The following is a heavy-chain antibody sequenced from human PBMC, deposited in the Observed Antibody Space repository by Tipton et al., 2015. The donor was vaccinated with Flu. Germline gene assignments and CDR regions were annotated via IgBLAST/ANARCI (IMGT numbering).Heavy chain of an antibody. V-gene: IGHV4-59*08. J-gene: IGHJ4*02. D-gene: IGHD3-10*02. Sequence: TLSLTCTVSGGSISSYYWSWIRQPPGKGLEWIGYIYYSGTTYYNPSLKSRVTISVDTSKSQFSLMLRSVTAADTAVYYCARLSYYDVDLKNFYFDYWGQGALVTVSS. CDR1: GGSISSYY. CDR3: ARLSYYDVDLKNFYFDY. CDR2: IYYSGTT.